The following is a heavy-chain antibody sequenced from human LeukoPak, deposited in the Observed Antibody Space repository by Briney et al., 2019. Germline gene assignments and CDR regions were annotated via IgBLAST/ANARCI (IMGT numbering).Heavy chain of an antibody. CDR3: ARDLGTSGWYTFDF. Sequence: SLTLSLTYAISGDSVSSKNGAWIWLRQSPSRGLECLGSTYYRSKWYDEYADSVKGRVTISPDTSKNQFSLHVYSVTPEDTAVYYCARDLGTSGWYTFDFWGQGTLATVSS. CDR1: GDSVSSKNGA. J-gene: IGHJ5*01. V-gene: IGHV6-1*01. D-gene: IGHD6-19*01. CDR2: TYYRSKWYD.